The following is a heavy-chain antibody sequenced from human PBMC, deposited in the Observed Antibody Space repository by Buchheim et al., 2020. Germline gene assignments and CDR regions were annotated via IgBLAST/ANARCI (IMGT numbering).Heavy chain of an antibody. D-gene: IGHD4-17*01. V-gene: IGHV3-30*18. CDR3: AKDNGDYYNRYYFDY. Sequence: QVQLVESGGGVVQPGRSLRLPCAASGFTFSSYGMHWVRQAPGKGLEWVAVISYDGSNKYYADSVKGRFTISRDNSKNTLYLQMNSLRAEDTAVYYCAKDNGDYYNRYYFDYWGQGTL. CDR1: GFTFSSYG. CDR2: ISYDGSNK. J-gene: IGHJ4*02.